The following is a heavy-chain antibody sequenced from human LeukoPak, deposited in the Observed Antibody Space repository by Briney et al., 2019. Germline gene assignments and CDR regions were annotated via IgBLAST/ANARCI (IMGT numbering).Heavy chain of an antibody. Sequence: GSLRLSCAASGFTFSDYYMSWIRQPPGKGLEWIGETNHGGSINYNPSLKSRVIISIDTPKNQLSLKLSSVTAADTAVYYCARVPTGDRVLGYWGQGTLVTVSS. V-gene: IGHV4-34*01. CDR3: ARVPTGDRVLGY. D-gene: IGHD7-27*01. CDR1: GFTFSDYY. CDR2: TNHGGSI. J-gene: IGHJ4*02.